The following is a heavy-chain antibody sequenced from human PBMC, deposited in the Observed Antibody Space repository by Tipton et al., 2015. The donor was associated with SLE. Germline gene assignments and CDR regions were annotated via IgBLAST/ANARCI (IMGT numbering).Heavy chain of an antibody. CDR1: GGSFNGYY. CDR2: INHSGST. CDR3: ARGPGFDDCIWGSYRRGFFDY. V-gene: IGHV4-34*01. Sequence: TLSLTCAVYGGSFNGYYWSWIRQPPGKGLEWIGEINHSGSTNYNPSLKSRVTISVDTSKNQFSLKLSSVTAADTAVYYCARGPGFDDCIWGSYRRGFFDYWGQGTLVTVSS. J-gene: IGHJ4*02. D-gene: IGHD3-16*02.